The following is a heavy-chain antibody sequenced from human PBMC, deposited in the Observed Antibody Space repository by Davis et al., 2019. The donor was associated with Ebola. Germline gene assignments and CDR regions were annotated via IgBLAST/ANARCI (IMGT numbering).Heavy chain of an antibody. V-gene: IGHV3-30-3*01. CDR2: IPYDGNNE. CDR1: GFSFTNYA. J-gene: IGHJ4*02. Sequence: GESLKISCTASGFSFTNYAMHWVRQAPGKGLEWVALIPYDGNNEYYAESVKGRFNISRDNSKNTLDLQMNSLRAEDTAVYYCARERGRLRDLEWLLGGFDYWGQGTLVTVAS. CDR3: ARERGRLRDLEWLLGGFDY. D-gene: IGHD3-3*01.